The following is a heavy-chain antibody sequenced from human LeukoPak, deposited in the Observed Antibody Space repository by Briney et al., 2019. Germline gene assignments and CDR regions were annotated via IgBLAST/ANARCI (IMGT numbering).Heavy chain of an antibody. D-gene: IGHD6-19*01. CDR2: INDRGEYA. J-gene: IGHJ6*02. Sequence: PGGSLRLSCAASGFSFSNCAMNWVCQAPGKEPEWVSGINDRGEYAYYEDSVKGRFTISRDNPKNTLYLQMNNLRAEDTALYYCAKAVGQWPTGYFGMDGWGQGTTVTVSS. CDR3: AKAVGQWPTGYFGMDG. CDR1: GFSFSNCA. V-gene: IGHV3-23*01.